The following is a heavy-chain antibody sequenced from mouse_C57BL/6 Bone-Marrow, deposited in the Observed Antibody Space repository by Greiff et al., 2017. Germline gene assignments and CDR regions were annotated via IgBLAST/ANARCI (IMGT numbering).Heavy chain of an antibody. CDR3: AREAGWLLPFDY. D-gene: IGHD2-3*01. Sequence: VTLVESGAELARPGASVKLSCKASGYTFTRYGISWVKQRTGPGLAWIGELYPRSGNTDYNEKFKGKATLTADKSSSTAYMELRSLASEDSAFYFSAREAGWLLPFDYWGQGTTLTVSS. V-gene: IGHV1-81*01. J-gene: IGHJ2*01. CDR1: GYTFTRYG. CDR2: LYPRSGNT.